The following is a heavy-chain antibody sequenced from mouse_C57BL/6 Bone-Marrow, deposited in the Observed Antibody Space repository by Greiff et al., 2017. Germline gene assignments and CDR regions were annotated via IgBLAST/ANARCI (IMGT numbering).Heavy chain of an antibody. D-gene: IGHD1-1*01. Sequence: LQESGAELARPGASVKLSCKASGYTFTSYGISWVKQRTGQGLEWIGEIYPRSGNTYYNEKFKGKATLTADKSSSTAYMELRSLTSEDSAVYFCARYGSSPYWYFDVWGTGTTVTVSS. CDR2: IYPRSGNT. V-gene: IGHV1-81*01. CDR3: ARYGSSPYWYFDV. CDR1: GYTFTSYG. J-gene: IGHJ1*03.